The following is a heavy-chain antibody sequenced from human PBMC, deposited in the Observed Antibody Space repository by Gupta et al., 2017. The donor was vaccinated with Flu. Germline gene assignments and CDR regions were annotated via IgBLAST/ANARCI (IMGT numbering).Heavy chain of an antibody. V-gene: IGHV2-5*01. CDR2: IYWCDDE. J-gene: IGHJ5*02. Sequence: QITLKESGPTLVKPTQTLTLTCTFSGFSLTTTGVGVGWVRQPPGKALEWLALIYWCDDERDSPPLRDRLTITKDTSKNQVVLTMTNMDPVDTATYYCTHRAADADKWVDAGGQGTLGTVSS. D-gene: IGHD2-2*01. CDR1: GFSLTTTGVG. CDR3: THRAADADKWVDA.